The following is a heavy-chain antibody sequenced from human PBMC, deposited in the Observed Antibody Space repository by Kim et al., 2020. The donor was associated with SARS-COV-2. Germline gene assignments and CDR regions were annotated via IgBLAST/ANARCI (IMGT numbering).Heavy chain of an antibody. CDR3: ARQRRGYDFWSGPKWFDP. CDR2: IYPGDSDT. J-gene: IGHJ5*02. Sequence: GESLKISCQGSGYSFTSYWIGWVRQMPGKGLEWMGIIYPGDSDTRYSPSFQGQVTISADKSISTAYLQWSSLKASDTAMYYCARQRRGYDFWSGPKWFDPWGQGTLVTVSS. CDR1: GYSFTSYW. V-gene: IGHV5-51*01. D-gene: IGHD3-3*01.